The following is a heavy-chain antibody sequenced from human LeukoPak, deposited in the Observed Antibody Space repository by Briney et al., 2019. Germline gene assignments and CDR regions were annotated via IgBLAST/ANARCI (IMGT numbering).Heavy chain of an antibody. CDR3: APSDEGEAS. CDR1: GFNFTTYA. D-gene: IGHD3-16*01. Sequence: GGSLRLSCAASGFNFTTYAMNGVRQVPGKGLEWVSSITGGGVTTDYAASVKGRFSISRDNSKNTLYLQMNSLRAEDRAVYYCAPSDEGEASWGQGTLVNVSS. J-gene: IGHJ5*02. V-gene: IGHV3-23*01. CDR2: ITGGGVTT.